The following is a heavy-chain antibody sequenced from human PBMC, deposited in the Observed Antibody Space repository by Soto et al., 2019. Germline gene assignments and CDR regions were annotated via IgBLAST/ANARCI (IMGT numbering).Heavy chain of an antibody. CDR1: GGTFSSYA. J-gene: IGHJ1*01. CDR3: ARDGVVVTAIRYFQH. Sequence: QVQLVQSGAEVKKPGSSVKVSCKASGGTFSSYAIIWVRQAPGQGLEWMGGVIPIFGTANYAQKFQGRVTITADEPTSTAYMELSSLRSEDTAVYYCARDGVVVTAIRYFQHWGQGTLVTVSS. D-gene: IGHD2-21*02. V-gene: IGHV1-69*01. CDR2: VIPIFGTA.